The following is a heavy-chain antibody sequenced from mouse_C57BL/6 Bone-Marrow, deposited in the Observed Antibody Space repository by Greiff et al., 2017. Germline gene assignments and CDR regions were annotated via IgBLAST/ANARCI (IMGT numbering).Heavy chain of an antibody. D-gene: IGHD1-1*01. CDR3: ARSCIYYYGSSGYYYAMDY. CDR2: IHPNSGST. V-gene: IGHV1-64*01. CDR1: GYTFTSYW. J-gene: IGHJ4*01. Sequence: VQLQQPGAELVKPGASVKLSCKASGYTFTSYWMHWVKQRPGQGLEWIGMIHPNSGSTNYNEKFKSKATLTVDKSSSTAYMQLCSLTSEDSAVYYWARSCIYYYGSSGYYYAMDYWGQGTSVTVSS.